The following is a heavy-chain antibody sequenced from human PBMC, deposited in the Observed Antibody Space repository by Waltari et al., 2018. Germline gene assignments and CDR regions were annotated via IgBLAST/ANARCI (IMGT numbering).Heavy chain of an antibody. V-gene: IGHV4-38-2*01. CDR2: IYHSGST. CDR3: ARAAPIYDSSGYYDGFDY. J-gene: IGHJ4*02. D-gene: IGHD3-22*01. CDR1: GYSISSGYY. Sequence: QVQLQESGPGLVKPSETLSLTCAVSGYSISSGYYWGWIRQPPGRGLEWIGSIYHSGSTYYNPSLKSRVTISVDTSKNQFSLKLSSVTAADTAVYYCARAAPIYDSSGYYDGFDYWGQGTLVTVSS.